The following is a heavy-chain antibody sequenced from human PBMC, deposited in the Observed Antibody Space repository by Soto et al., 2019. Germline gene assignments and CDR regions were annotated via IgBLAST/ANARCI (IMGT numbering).Heavy chain of an antibody. CDR2: IDPGDSNT. Sequence: PGESLKISCKTSGYSFNTFWISWVRQVPGKGLEWMGRIDPGDSNTNDSPSLQGHVTLSVDKSIGTAYLQWSSLKASDTGIYYCARQGGYYYYGMDVWGQGTAVTVSS. V-gene: IGHV5-10-1*01. CDR3: ARQGGYYYYGMDV. D-gene: IGHD2-15*01. J-gene: IGHJ6*02. CDR1: GYSFNTFW.